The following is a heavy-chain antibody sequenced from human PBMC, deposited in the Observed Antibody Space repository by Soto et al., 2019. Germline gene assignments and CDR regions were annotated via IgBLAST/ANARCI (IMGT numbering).Heavy chain of an antibody. D-gene: IGHD2-8*01. J-gene: IGHJ6*02. CDR1: GFTFSSYA. Sequence: HPGGSLRLSCAASGFTFSSYAMHWVRQAPGKGLEWVAVISYDGSNKYYADSVKGRFTISRDNSKNTLYLQMNSLRAEDTAVYYCARDPLMSRDYYYYGMDVWGQGTTVTVSS. CDR2: ISYDGSNK. V-gene: IGHV3-30-3*01. CDR3: ARDPLMSRDYYYYGMDV.